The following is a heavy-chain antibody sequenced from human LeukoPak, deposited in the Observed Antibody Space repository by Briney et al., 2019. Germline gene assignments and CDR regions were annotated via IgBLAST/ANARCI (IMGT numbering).Heavy chain of an antibody. CDR1: GGSFRGYY. CDR2: ISHSGST. V-gene: IGHV4-34*01. J-gene: IGHJ4*02. CDR3: ARGVSAQN. Sequence: SETLSLTCAVYGGSFRGYYWSWIRQSPGKGLEWIGEISHSGSTYYNPSLKRRVTISLDTSKSHFSLQLTSVPAEDKAVYYCARGVSAQNWGQGPLVTVSS.